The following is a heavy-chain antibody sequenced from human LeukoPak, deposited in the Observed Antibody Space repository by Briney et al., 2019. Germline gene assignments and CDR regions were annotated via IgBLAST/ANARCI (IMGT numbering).Heavy chain of an antibody. CDR3: ARDPPTLAPNYMDV. D-gene: IGHD6-13*01. CDR1: GYTFTSYD. Sequence: ASVKVSCKASGYTFTSYDINWVRQAPGQGLEWMGWISAYNGNTNYAQKLQGRVTMTTDTSTSTAYMELRSLRSDDTAVYYCARDPPTLAPNYMDVWGKGTTATASS. CDR2: ISAYNGNT. J-gene: IGHJ6*03. V-gene: IGHV1-18*01.